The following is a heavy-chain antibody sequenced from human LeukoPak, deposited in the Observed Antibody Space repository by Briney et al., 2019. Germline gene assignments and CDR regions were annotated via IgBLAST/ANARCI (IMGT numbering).Heavy chain of an antibody. J-gene: IGHJ4*02. CDR3: ARETDSSRWFDY. Sequence: ASVKVSCKASGGTFSSYAISWVRQAPGQGLEWMGIINPSGGSTSYAQKFQGRVTMTRDTSTSTVYMELSSLRSEDTAVYYCARETDSSRWFDYWGQGTLVTVSS. D-gene: IGHD6-13*01. CDR2: INPSGGST. CDR1: GGTFSSYA. V-gene: IGHV1-46*01.